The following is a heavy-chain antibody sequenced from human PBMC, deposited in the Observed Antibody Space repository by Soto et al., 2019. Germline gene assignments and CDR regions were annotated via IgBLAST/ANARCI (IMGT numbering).Heavy chain of an antibody. V-gene: IGHV1-69*13. CDR3: ATREQLGDYYYGMDV. CDR1: GGTFSSYA. J-gene: IGHJ6*02. CDR2: IIPIFGTA. Sequence: SVKVSCKASGGTFSSYAISWVRQAPGQGLEWMGGIIPIFGTANYAQKFQGRVTITADESTSTAYMELSSLRSEDTAVYYCATREQLGDYYYGMDVWGQGTTVTVSS. D-gene: IGHD6-6*01.